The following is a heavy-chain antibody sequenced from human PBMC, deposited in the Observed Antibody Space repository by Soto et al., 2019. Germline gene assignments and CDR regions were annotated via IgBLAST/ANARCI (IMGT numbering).Heavy chain of an antibody. CDR3: ARQVATGFGY. D-gene: IGHD1-1*01. CDR2: INYSGST. Sequence: KPSETLSLTCSVSGGSINGNNYYWGWIRQPPGKGLEWIGSINYSGSTHYNPSLKSRLTISVDTSKNQFSLRLTSVTAADTAVYYCARQVATGFGYWGQGILVTVSS. V-gene: IGHV4-39*01. CDR1: GGSINGNNYY. J-gene: IGHJ4*02.